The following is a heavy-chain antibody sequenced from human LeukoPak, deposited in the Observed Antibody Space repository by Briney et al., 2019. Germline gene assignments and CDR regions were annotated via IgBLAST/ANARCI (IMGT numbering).Heavy chain of an antibody. D-gene: IGHD5-18*01. Sequence: GGSLRLSCAASGFTFSSYAMSWVRQAPGKGLEWVSAISGSGGSTYYADSVKGRFTVSRDNSKNTLYLQMNSLRAEDTAVYYCAEGRGGTAMALDYWGQGTLVTVSS. CDR3: AEGRGGTAMALDY. CDR1: GFTFSSYA. V-gene: IGHV3-23*01. J-gene: IGHJ4*02. CDR2: ISGSGGST.